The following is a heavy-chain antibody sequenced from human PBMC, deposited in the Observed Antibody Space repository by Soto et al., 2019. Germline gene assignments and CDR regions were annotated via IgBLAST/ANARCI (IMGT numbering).Heavy chain of an antibody. J-gene: IGHJ4*02. CDR1: GYTFTGYY. Sequence: QVQLVQSGAEVKKPGASVKVSCKASGYTFTGYYMHWVRQAPGQGLEWMGWVNPNSGSTNYAQKFQGRVTMTRDTSISTAYMELSRLRSDDTAVYYCARVIEYSSSSGQGYWGQGTLVTVSS. V-gene: IGHV1-2*02. CDR3: ARVIEYSSSSGQGY. CDR2: VNPNSGST. D-gene: IGHD6-6*01.